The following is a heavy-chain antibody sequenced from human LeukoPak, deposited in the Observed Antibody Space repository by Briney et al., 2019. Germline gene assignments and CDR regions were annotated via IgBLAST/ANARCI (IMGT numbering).Heavy chain of an antibody. V-gene: IGHV3-9*01. Sequence: GGSLRLSCVGSGFSLDDYAMHWVRQVPGKGLEWVSSISWDSGSQAYADSVRGRFTISRDNAKNSLYLQMNSLRPEDTAFYYCLKDMGFDLLKDAFHVWGQGTLVTVSS. CDR3: LKDMGFDLLKDAFHV. J-gene: IGHJ3*01. D-gene: IGHD3-9*01. CDR1: GFSLDDYA. CDR2: ISWDSGSQ.